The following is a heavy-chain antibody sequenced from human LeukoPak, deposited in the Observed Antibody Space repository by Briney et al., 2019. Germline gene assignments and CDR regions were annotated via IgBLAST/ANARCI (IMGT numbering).Heavy chain of an antibody. CDR3: ARDISPGAGTCDY. J-gene: IGHJ4*02. CDR2: INPSGGST. V-gene: IGHV1-46*01. D-gene: IGHD6-13*01. Sequence: ASVKVSCKASGGTFSSYAISWVRQAPGQGLEWLGIINPSGGSTSYAQKFQGRVTMTRDTSTSTVYMELSSLRSEDTAVYYCARDISPGAGTCDYWGQGTLVTVSS. CDR1: GGTFSSYA.